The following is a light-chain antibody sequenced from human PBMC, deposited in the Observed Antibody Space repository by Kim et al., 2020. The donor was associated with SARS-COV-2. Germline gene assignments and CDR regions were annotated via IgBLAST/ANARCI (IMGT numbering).Light chain of an antibody. V-gene: IGLV3-25*03. CDR1: TLPEKQ. J-gene: IGLJ1*01. CDR3: QSADGSGTYV. Sequence: VSPGQTARITCSGDTLPEKQTYWYQQKSVQAPLLVIYKDNERPSGIPGRFSGSSSGTTVTLTISGVQAEDDADYYCQSADGSGTYVFGTGTKVTVL. CDR2: KDN.